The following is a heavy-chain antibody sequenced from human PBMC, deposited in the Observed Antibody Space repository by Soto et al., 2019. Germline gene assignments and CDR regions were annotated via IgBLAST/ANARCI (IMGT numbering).Heavy chain of an antibody. J-gene: IGHJ3*02. D-gene: IGHD2-15*01. CDR2: ISAYNGTA. Sequence: ASVKVSCKASGYTFTSYGISWVRQAPGQGLEWMGWISAYNGTANYAQKFQGRVTITADESTSTAYMELSSLRSEDTAVYYCARDGYCSGGSCLDIWGQGTMVTVSS. V-gene: IGHV1-18*04. CDR1: GYTFTSYG. CDR3: ARDGYCSGGSCLDI.